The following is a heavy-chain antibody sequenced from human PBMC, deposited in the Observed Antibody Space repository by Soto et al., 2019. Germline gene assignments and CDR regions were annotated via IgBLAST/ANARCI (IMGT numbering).Heavy chain of an antibody. V-gene: IGHV4-61*01. Sequence: SETLSLTCTVSGGSVSSGSYYWSWIRQPPGKGLEWIGYIYYSGSTNYNPSLKSRVTISVDTSKNQFSLKLSSVTAADTAVYYCARDLGYDFWSTIGYWGQGTLVTVSS. CDR1: GGSVSSGSYY. CDR2: IYYSGST. J-gene: IGHJ4*02. CDR3: ARDLGYDFWSTIGY. D-gene: IGHD3-3*01.